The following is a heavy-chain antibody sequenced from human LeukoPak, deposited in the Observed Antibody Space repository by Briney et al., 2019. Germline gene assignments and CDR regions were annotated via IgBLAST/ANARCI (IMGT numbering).Heavy chain of an antibody. J-gene: IGHJ1*01. CDR2: IKSDGSST. V-gene: IGHV3-74*01. CDR3: ASSYLKH. Sequence: PGGSLRLSCAASGFTFSRYWMHWVRQAPGKGLVWVSCIKSDGSSTSTADSAKGRFTISRDNAKNTVYLQMNSLRAEDTAVYYCASSYLKHWGQGTLVTVSS. CDR1: GFTFSRYW.